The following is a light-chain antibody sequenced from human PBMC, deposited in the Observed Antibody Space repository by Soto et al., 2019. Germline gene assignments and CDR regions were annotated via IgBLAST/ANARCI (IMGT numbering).Light chain of an antibody. CDR1: QSVSRSY. V-gene: IGKV3-20*01. Sequence: EIVLAQSPGNRSLSSGERVTLSCRAGQSVSRSYLAWYQQKPGQAPRLLIYGPSSRATGIPDRFIVSGYGTDFPLSIGRMEPEAFAVDDCQQYGSSGTFCQGTKVDIK. J-gene: IGKJ1*01. CDR2: GPS. CDR3: QQYGSSGT.